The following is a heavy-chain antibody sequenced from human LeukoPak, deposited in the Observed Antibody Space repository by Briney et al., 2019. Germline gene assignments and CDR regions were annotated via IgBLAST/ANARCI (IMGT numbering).Heavy chain of an antibody. Sequence: SETLSLTCTVSGGSVSGYYWSWIRQPPGKSLEWIGYIYYSGTAKYNPSLKSRLTMSVDTSKNQFSLKLSSVTAADTAVYYCARARGYSGYAYFDYWGQGTLVTVSS. CDR2: IYYSGTA. V-gene: IGHV4-59*02. CDR3: ARARGYSGYAYFDY. J-gene: IGHJ4*02. D-gene: IGHD5-12*01. CDR1: GGSVSGYY.